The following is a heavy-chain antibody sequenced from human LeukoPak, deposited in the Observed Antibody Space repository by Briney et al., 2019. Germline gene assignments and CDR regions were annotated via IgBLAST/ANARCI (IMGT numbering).Heavy chain of an antibody. J-gene: IGHJ4*02. V-gene: IGHV3-23*01. CDR3: AKESPYGSGSRNYYFHY. D-gene: IGHD3-10*01. CDR2: ISGSADRT. CDR1: GFTFSSYA. Sequence: GGSLRLSCAASGFTFSSYAMSWVRQAPGKGLEWVSAISGSADRTYYADSVKGRFTISRDNSKNTLYLQMNSLRPEDTTIYYCAKESPYGSGSRNYYFHYWGQGTLVTVSS.